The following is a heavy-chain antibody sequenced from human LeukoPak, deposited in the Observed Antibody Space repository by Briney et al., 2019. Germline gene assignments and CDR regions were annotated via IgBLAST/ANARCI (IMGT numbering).Heavy chain of an antibody. J-gene: IGHJ4*02. CDR2: IKDDGSTT. CDR3: HPLAFVTN. V-gene: IGHV3-74*01. CDR1: GFTFGGRL. Sequence: PGGSLRLSCAASGFTFGGRLMHWVRQAPGKGPVWVALIKDDGSTTNYADSVKGRFTASRDDAKNTVYLQMSSLRAEDTAVYYCHPLAFVTNWGQGTLVTVSS. D-gene: IGHD2-8*01.